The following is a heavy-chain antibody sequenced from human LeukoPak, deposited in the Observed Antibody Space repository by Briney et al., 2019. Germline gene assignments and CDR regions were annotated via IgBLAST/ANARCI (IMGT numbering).Heavy chain of an antibody. J-gene: IGHJ3*02. Sequence: ASVKVSCKASGGTFSSDAISWVRQAPGQGLEWMGRIIPIFGIANYAQKFQGRVTITADKSTSTAYMELSSLRSEDTAVYYCARGSGSYRMDDAFDIWGQGTMVTVSS. CDR1: GGTFSSDA. V-gene: IGHV1-69*04. CDR3: ARGSGSYRMDDAFDI. CDR2: IIPIFGIA. D-gene: IGHD1-26*01.